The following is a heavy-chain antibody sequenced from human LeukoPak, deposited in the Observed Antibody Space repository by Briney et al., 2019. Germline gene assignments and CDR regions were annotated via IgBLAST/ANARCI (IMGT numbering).Heavy chain of an antibody. J-gene: IGHJ4*02. CDR1: GGSISSGGYY. CDR2: IYYSGST. V-gene: IGHV4-31*03. D-gene: IGHD3-10*01. CDR3: ARADVYYGSGSYILPYFDY. Sequence: SQTLSHTCTVSGGSISSGGYYWSWIRQHPGKGLEWIGYIYYSGSTYYNPSLKSRVTISVDTSKNQFSLKLSSVTAADTAVYYCARADVYYGSGSYILPYFDYWGQGTLVTVSS.